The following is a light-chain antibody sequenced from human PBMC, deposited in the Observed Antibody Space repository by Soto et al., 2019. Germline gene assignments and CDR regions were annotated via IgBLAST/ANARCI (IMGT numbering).Light chain of an antibody. CDR2: DTS. CDR3: QRYNNWPLT. J-gene: IGKJ4*01. CDR1: QGIGDT. V-gene: IGKV3-15*01. Sequence: VVMRHSPATLSVSPWQRSTLCFRASQGIGDTLAWYQHKPGQTPRLLIYDTSTRATGVPARFSGSRSGTEFTLTINSLQSEDFAVYYCQRYNNWPLTFGGGTKVDIK.